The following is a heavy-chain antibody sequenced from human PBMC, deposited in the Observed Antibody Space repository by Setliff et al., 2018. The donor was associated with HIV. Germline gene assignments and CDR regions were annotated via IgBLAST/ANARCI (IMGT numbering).Heavy chain of an antibody. CDR2: IYTSGST. CDR3: ARGKISPRGVVLIDY. V-gene: IGHV4-61*02. J-gene: IGHJ4*01. CDR1: GGSISSGSYY. D-gene: IGHD3-22*01. Sequence: SETLSLTCTVSGGSISSGSYYWSWIRQPAGKGLEWIGRIYTSGSTNYTPSLKSRVTISADTSKNQLFLKLSSVTAADTAVYYCARGKISPRGVVLIDYWG.